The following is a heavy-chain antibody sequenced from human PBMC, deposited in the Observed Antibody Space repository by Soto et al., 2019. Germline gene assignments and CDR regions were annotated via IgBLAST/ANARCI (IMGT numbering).Heavy chain of an antibody. Sequence: PGGSLRLSCAVSGFTFNTNGMSWVRQAPGKGLEWVSGITSGGGAFYADSVKGRFTFSRDNSKNTLYLQMNSLRAEDTAVYYCAKAYHYDSSGYGSFDYWGQGTLVTVSS. D-gene: IGHD3-22*01. V-gene: IGHV3-23*01. CDR2: ITSGGGA. CDR3: AKAYHYDSSGYGSFDY. J-gene: IGHJ4*02. CDR1: GFTFNTNG.